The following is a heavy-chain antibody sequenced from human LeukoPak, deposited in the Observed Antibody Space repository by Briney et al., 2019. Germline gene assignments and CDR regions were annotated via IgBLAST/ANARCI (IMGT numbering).Heavy chain of an antibody. CDR3: ARDLTGYSSSWYPNYYYYGMDV. D-gene: IGHD6-13*01. V-gene: IGHV4-59*01. J-gene: IGHJ6*02. CDR1: GGSISSSS. Sequence: PSETLSLTCTVSGGSISSSSWSWIRQPPGQGLEWIGHLFYTGTSNYNPSLKSRVAMSLDTSKNQFSLKLSSVTAADTAVYYCARDLTGYSSSWYPNYYYYGMDVWGQGTTVTVSS. CDR2: LFYTGTS.